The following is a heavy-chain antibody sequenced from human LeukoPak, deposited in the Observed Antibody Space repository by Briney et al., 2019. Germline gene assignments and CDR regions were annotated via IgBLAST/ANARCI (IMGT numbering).Heavy chain of an antibody. D-gene: IGHD5-12*01. V-gene: IGHV4-34*01. CDR2: INHGGST. Sequence: SETLSLTCAVYGGSFSGYYWSWIRQPPGKGLEWIGEINHGGSTNYNPSLKSRVTISVGTSKNQFSLKLSSVTAADTAVYYCAGDSGYPGYWGQGTLVTVSS. CDR3: AGDSGYPGY. CDR1: GGSFSGYY. J-gene: IGHJ4*02.